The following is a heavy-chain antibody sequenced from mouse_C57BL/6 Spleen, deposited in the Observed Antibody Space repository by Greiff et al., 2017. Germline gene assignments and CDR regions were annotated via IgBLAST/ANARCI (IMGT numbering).Heavy chain of an antibody. CDR1: GYTFTSYW. V-gene: IGHV1-59*01. D-gene: IGHD2-12*01. J-gene: IGHJ1*03. CDR2: IDPSDSYT. CDR3: ARGGPADSYWYFDV. Sequence: QVQLQQPGAELVRPGTSVKLSCKASGYTFTSYWMHWVKQRPGQGLEWIGVIDPSDSYTNYNQKFKGKATLTVDTSYSTAYMQLSSLTSEDSAVYYCARGGPADSYWYFDVWGTGTTVTVAS.